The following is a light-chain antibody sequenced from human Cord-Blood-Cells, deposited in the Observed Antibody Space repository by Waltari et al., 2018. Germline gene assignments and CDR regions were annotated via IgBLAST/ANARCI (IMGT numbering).Light chain of an antibody. CDR1: SSNIGNNA. J-gene: IGLJ1*01. Sequence: QSVLTQPPSVSEAPRQRVTLSRSGRSSNIGNNAVNWYQQLPGKAPKLLIYYDDLLPSGVSDRFSGSKSGTSASLAISVLQSEDEADYYCAAWDDSLNGYVFGTGTKVTVL. CDR2: YDD. CDR3: AAWDDSLNGYV. V-gene: IGLV1-36*01.